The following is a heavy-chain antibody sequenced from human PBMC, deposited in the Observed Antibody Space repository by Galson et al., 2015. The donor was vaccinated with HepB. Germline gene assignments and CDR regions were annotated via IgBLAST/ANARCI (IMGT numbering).Heavy chain of an antibody. CDR1: GDSVSSNSAA. V-gene: IGHV6-1*01. Sequence: CAISGDSVSSNSAAWNWIRQSPSRGLEWLGRTYYRSKWYNDYAVSVKSRITINPDTSKNQFSLQLNSVTPEDTAVYYCARDRGLLWFGELFWFDPWGQGTLVTVSS. CDR3: ARDRGLLWFGELFWFDP. D-gene: IGHD3-10*01. J-gene: IGHJ5*02. CDR2: TYYRSKWYN.